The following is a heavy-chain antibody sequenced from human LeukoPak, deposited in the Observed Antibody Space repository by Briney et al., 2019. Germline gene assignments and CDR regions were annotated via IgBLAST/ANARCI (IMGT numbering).Heavy chain of an antibody. CDR1: GYTFTSYG. CDR3: ASRGSISGRYDFDY. D-gene: IGHD1-26*01. V-gene: IGHV1-18*01. CDR2: ISAYNGNT. Sequence: GASVKVSCKASGYTFTSYGISWVRQAPGQGLEWMGWISAYNGNTNYAQKLQGRVTMTTDTSTSTAYMELRSLRSDDTAVYYCASRGSISGRYDFDYWRQGTLVTVSS. J-gene: IGHJ4*02.